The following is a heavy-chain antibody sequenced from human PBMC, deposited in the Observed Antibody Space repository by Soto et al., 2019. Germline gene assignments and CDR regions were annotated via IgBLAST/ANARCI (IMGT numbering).Heavy chain of an antibody. D-gene: IGHD6-13*01. J-gene: IGHJ3*02. CDR1: GFTLSAYW. CDR2: INRDGSKK. V-gene: IGHV3-7*05. Sequence: EVQLEESGGDLVQPGGSLRLSCAASGFTLSAYWMTWVRQAPGKGLEWVANINRDGSKKSYLDSVRGRFTISRDNVGNLLYLQMDSLRADDTDLYYCARDVSPGSSSVYIDAFDIWGQGTMVTVSS. CDR3: ARDVSPGSSSVYIDAFDI.